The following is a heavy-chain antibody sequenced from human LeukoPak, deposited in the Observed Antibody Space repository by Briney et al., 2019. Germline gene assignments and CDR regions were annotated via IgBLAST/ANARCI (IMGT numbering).Heavy chain of an antibody. CDR3: ARGVVVAATDFDY. CDR2: INHSGST. CDR1: GGSFSGYY. Sequence: SETLSLTCAVYGGSFSGYYWSWIRQPPGKGLEWIGEINHSGSTKYNPSLKSRVTISVDTSKNQFSLKLSSVTAADTAVYYCARGVVVAATDFDYWGQGTLVTVSS. J-gene: IGHJ4*02. D-gene: IGHD2-15*01. V-gene: IGHV4-34*01.